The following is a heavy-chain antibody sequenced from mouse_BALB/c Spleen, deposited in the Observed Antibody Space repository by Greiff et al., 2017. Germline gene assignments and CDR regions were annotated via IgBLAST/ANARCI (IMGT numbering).Heavy chain of an antibody. D-gene: IGHD1-1*01. V-gene: IGHV5-6*02. Sequence: DVKLVESGGDLVKPGGSLKLSCAASGFTFSSYGMSWVRQTPDKRLEWVATISSGGSYTYYPDSVKGRFTISRDNAKNTLYLQMSSLKSEDTAMYYCARQGVLRGAMDYWGQGTSVTVSS. J-gene: IGHJ4*01. CDR3: ARQGVLRGAMDY. CDR1: GFTFSSYG. CDR2: ISSGGSYT.